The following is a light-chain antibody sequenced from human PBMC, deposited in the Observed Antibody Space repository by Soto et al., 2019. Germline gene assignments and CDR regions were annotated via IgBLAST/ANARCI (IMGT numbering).Light chain of an antibody. Sequence: EIVMTQSPATLSASPGERATLSCRASQSVSSTLAWYQQKPGQAPRLLIYGASTRATGIPARFNGSGSGTEFTLTISSLQSEDFAVYFCQQYSRWPPWTCGQGTKVEIK. CDR3: QQYSRWPPWT. V-gene: IGKV3-15*01. CDR2: GAS. J-gene: IGKJ1*01. CDR1: QSVSST.